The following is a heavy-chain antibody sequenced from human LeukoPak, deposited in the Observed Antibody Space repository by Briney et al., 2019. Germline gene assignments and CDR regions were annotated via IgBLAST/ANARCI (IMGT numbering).Heavy chain of an antibody. J-gene: IGHJ2*01. V-gene: IGHV3-13*01. D-gene: IGHD6-13*01. Sequence: GGSLRLSCAASGFTFRSYDMHWVRQATGKGLEWVSGIGTAGEIYYPGSVKGRFTISRENARNSLYLQMNSLRAGDTAVYYCARAAYSSTWYSRYFDLWGRGTLVTVSS. CDR1: GFTFRSYD. CDR3: ARAAYSSTWYSRYFDL. CDR2: IGTAGEI.